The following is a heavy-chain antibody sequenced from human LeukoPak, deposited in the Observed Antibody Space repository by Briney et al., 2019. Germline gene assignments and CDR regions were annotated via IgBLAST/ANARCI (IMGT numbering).Heavy chain of an antibody. CDR3: ARGRGRTVTTRYYYYGMDV. J-gene: IGHJ6*02. V-gene: IGHV4-30-2*01. CDR1: GGSISSGGYS. D-gene: IGHD4-17*01. Sequence: SETLSLTCAVSGGSISSGGYSWSWIRQPPGKGLEWIGYINHSGSTNYNPSLKSRVTISVDTSKNQFSLKLSSVTAADTAVYYCARGRGRTVTTRYYYYGMDVWGQGTTVTVSS. CDR2: INHSGST.